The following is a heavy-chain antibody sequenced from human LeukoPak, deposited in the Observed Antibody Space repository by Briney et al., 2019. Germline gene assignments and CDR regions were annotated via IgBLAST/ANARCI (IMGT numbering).Heavy chain of an antibody. J-gene: IGHJ4*02. D-gene: IGHD4-11*01. CDR3: SSSVTVALFDY. V-gene: IGHV4-4*07. Sequence: SETLNLTCTASGCTFSSYYRNWVRQPAGKGLEWIGCIYTSGGTNYNPSHKSRVTISVATSKNQYSLKLIYVTAAVTAVYYCSSSVTVALFDYWGQGTLVTVSS. CDR1: GCTFSSYY. CDR2: IYTSGGT.